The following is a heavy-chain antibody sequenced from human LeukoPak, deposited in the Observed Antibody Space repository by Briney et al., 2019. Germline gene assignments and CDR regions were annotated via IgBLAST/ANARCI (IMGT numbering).Heavy chain of an antibody. Sequence: SSETLSLTCTVSGGSISSYYWSWIRQPAGKGLEWIGRIYTSGSTNYNPSLKSRVTMSVDTSKNQFSLKLSSVTAADTAVYYCASRTTVTTSGAFDIWGQGTMVTVSS. CDR1: GGSISSYY. D-gene: IGHD4-17*01. CDR3: ASRTTVTTSGAFDI. J-gene: IGHJ3*02. CDR2: IYTSGST. V-gene: IGHV4-4*07.